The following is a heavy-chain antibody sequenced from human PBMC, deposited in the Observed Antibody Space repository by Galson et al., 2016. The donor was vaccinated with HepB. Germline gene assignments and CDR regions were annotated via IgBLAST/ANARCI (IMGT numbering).Heavy chain of an antibody. CDR2: IYSRATT. CDR1: GGSVSSATYY. D-gene: IGHD5-12*01. J-gene: IGHJ4*02. CDR3: ARRTIRGLDS. Sequence: SETLSLTCSVSGGSVSSATYYWTWIRQPPGKGLEWIGNIYSRATTNYNPPLKSRVTISAHTSKNQFSLKPSAVTAADTAVYDCARRTIRGLDSWGQGTLVTVSS. V-gene: IGHV4-61*01.